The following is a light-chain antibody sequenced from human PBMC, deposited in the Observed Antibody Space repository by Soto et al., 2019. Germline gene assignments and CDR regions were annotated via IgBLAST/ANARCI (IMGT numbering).Light chain of an antibody. CDR2: KAS. CDR1: QSISNW. CDR3: HPRNK. V-gene: IGKV1-5*03. Sequence: DIQITQSPSTLPASVGDRVTITCRASQSISNWLAWYQQKPGKAPKLLIYKASTLEGEVPSRFSGRGSETKITLTINSLQPDDFGVYFCHPRNKFGQGTRLEIK. J-gene: IGKJ5*01.